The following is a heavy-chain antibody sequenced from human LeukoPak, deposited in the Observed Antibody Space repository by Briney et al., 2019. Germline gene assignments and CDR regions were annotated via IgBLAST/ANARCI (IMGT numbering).Heavy chain of an antibody. CDR1: GFTFSSYG. D-gene: IGHD1-26*01. V-gene: IGHV3-23*01. Sequence: QSGGSLRLSCAASGFTFSSYGMSWVRQAPGKGLEWVSAISGSGGSTYYADSVKSRFTISRDNSKNTLYLQMNSLRAEDTAVYYCAKDRVIVGATTFEYWGQGTLVTVSS. CDR3: AKDRVIVGATTFEY. J-gene: IGHJ4*02. CDR2: ISGSGGST.